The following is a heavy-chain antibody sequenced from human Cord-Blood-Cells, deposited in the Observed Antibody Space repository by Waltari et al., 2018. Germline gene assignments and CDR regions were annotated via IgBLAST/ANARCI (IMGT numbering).Heavy chain of an antibody. V-gene: IGHV1-69*01. J-gene: IGHJ3*02. Sequence: QVQLVQSGAEVKKPGSSVKVSCKASGGTFSSYAISWVRQAPGQGLAWMGGVSPYLGTANSARKFKGRVTITADDSTSTAYMELSSLRSEDTSVDYCARGGEDWVDAFDIWGQGTMVTVSS. CDR3: ARGGEDWVDAFDI. D-gene: IGHD3-16*01. CDR2: VSPYLGTA. CDR1: GGTFSSYA.